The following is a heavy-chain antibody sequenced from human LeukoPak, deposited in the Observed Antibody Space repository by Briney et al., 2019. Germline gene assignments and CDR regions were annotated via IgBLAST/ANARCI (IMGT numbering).Heavy chain of an antibody. D-gene: IGHD3-10*01. CDR3: ARILYGSGSYCLGY. Sequence: GGSLRLSCAASGFTFDDYGMSWVRQAPGRGLEWVSGINWNGGSTGYADSVKGRFTISRDNAKNSLYLQMNSLRAEDTALYHCARILYGSGSYCLGYWGQGTLVTVSS. J-gene: IGHJ4*02. CDR1: GFTFDDYG. CDR2: INWNGGST. V-gene: IGHV3-20*01.